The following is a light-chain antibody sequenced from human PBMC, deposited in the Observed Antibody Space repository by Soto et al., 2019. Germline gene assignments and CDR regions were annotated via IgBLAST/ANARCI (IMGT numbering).Light chain of an antibody. CDR3: QSYDSSLSGYV. Sequence: QLVLTQPPSVSRAPGQRVTISCTGSSSYIGAGYDVHWYQQLPGTAPKLLIYGNSNRPSGVPDRFSGSKSGTSASLAITGLQAEDEADYYCQSYDSSLSGYVFGTGTKLTVL. CDR1: SSYIGAGYD. J-gene: IGLJ1*01. CDR2: GNS. V-gene: IGLV1-40*01.